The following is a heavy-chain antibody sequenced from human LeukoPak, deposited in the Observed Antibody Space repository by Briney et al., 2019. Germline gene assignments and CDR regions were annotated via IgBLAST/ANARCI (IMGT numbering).Heavy chain of an antibody. CDR2: ISGSVIST. V-gene: IGHV3-23*01. D-gene: IGHD3-10*01. Sequence: PGGSLRLSCGASSFTFSSYVMSWVRQAPGKGLEWVAAISGSVISTYYADSVKGRFTISRDNSKNTLYLQMNSLRAEDTAVYYCAKRGPGSPQSGKYYFDYWGQGTLVTVSS. J-gene: IGHJ4*02. CDR3: AKRGPGSPQSGKYYFDY. CDR1: SFTFSSYV.